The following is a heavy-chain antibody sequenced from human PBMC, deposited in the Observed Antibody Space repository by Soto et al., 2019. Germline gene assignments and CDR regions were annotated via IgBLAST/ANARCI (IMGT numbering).Heavy chain of an antibody. D-gene: IGHD6-19*01. Sequence: VQLVESGGGVVQPGRSLRLSCSASGFTFSDYAMHWVRQAPGTGLEWVAVVSHDGRNTHYADSVKGRFTISRDSSKNTVSMEMTSLRAEDTAVYYCAKGGRQWLVTSDFNYWGQGALVTVSS. V-gene: IGHV3-30*18. J-gene: IGHJ4*02. CDR1: GFTFSDYA. CDR3: AKGGRQWLVTSDFNY. CDR2: VSHDGRNT.